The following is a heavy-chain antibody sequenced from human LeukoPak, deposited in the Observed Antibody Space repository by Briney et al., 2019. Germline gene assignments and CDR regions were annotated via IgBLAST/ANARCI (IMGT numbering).Heavy chain of an antibody. CDR2: IYPGDSDT. V-gene: IGHV5-51*01. CDR1: GYSFTSYW. J-gene: IGHJ5*02. CDR3: ARMQWLASGWFDP. D-gene: IGHD6-19*01. Sequence: GESLKISCKGSGYSFTSYWIGWVRQMPGKGLEWMGIIYPGDSDTRYSPSFQGQVTTSADKSISTAYLQWSSLKASDTAMYYCARMQWLASGWFDPWGQGTLVTVSS.